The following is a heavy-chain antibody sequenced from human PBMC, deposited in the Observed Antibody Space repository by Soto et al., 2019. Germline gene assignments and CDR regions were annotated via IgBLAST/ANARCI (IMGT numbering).Heavy chain of an antibody. CDR1: GGSVRSGSYY. Sequence: SETLSLSCAVSGGSVRSGSYYWSWIRQPPGKGLEWIGFIYHSGSTNYNPSLKSRVTISVDTSKNQFSLNLLSLTAADTAVYYCARERTGDPTFFDYWGQGALVTVSS. V-gene: IGHV4-61*01. CDR3: ARERTGDPTFFDY. CDR2: IYHSGST. D-gene: IGHD1-1*01. J-gene: IGHJ4*02.